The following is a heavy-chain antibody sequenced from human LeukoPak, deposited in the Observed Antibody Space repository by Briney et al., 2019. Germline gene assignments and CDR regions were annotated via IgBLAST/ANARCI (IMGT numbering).Heavy chain of an antibody. CDR3: AKDLGYSYGYFDY. J-gene: IGHJ4*02. CDR1: GFSFSSYA. V-gene: IGHV3-23*01. D-gene: IGHD5-18*01. Sequence: PGGSLRLSCATSGFSFSSYAMSWVRQAPGKGLEWVSAMSSSDDGRYYAASVRGRFTISRDTSRSTLYLQMNSLRAEDTAVYYCAKDLGYSYGYFDYWGQGTLLTVSS. CDR2: MSSSDDGR.